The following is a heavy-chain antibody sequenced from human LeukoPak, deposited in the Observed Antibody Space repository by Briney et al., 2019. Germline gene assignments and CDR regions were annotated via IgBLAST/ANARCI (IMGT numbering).Heavy chain of an antibody. D-gene: IGHD2-8*02. Sequence: QPGGSLRLPCTVSGFTLSPYWMTCVRGAPGKGLVGVANLQQDGPEKYYLDSVRGRFTIPRDNAQNQLFLQMDSLRAEDTAVYFCARGWCPHCHGMGDWGKGTTVTVSS. CDR3: ARGWCPHCHGMGD. J-gene: IGHJ6*04. V-gene: IGHV3-7*03. CDR2: LQQDGPEK. CDR1: GFTLSPYW.